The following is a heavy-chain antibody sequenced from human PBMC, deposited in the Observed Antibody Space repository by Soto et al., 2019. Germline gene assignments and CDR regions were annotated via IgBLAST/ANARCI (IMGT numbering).Heavy chain of an antibody. V-gene: IGHV3-23*01. D-gene: IGHD3-22*01. CDR1: GFTFSSYA. Sequence: EVQLLESGGGLVQPGGSLRLSCAASGFTFSSYAMSWVRQATGKGLEWVSAISGSGGSTYYADSVKGRFTISRDNAKNTLYLQMNSLRAEDTAVYYCAKSVNYMIVVVPFDYWGQGTLVTVSS. CDR3: AKSVNYMIVVVPFDY. CDR2: ISGSGGST. J-gene: IGHJ4*02.